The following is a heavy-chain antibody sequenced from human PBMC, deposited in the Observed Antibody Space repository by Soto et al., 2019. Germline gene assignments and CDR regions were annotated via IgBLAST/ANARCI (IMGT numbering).Heavy chain of an antibody. Sequence: PSETLSLTCTVSGGSVSSGSYYWSWIRQPPGKGLEWIGYIYYSGSTNYNPSLKSRVTISVDTSKNQFSLKLSSVTAADTAVYYCAMVDIVATRPFDIWGQGTMVTVSS. D-gene: IGHD5-12*01. V-gene: IGHV4-61*01. CDR2: IYYSGST. CDR1: GGSVSSGSYY. J-gene: IGHJ3*02. CDR3: AMVDIVATRPFDI.